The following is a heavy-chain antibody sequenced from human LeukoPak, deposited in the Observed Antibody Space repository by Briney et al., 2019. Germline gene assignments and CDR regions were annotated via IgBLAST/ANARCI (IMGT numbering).Heavy chain of an antibody. CDR3: ARAIVPDAIRGYYYYYMDV. Sequence: PSETLSLTCTVSGGSISSGSYYWSWIRQPAGKGLEWIGRIYTSGSTNYNPSLKSRVTMSVDTSKNQFSLQLSSVTAADTAVYYCARAIVPDAIRGYYYYYMDVWGKGTTVTVSS. V-gene: IGHV4-61*02. D-gene: IGHD2-2*02. CDR2: IYTSGST. CDR1: GGSISSGSYY. J-gene: IGHJ6*03.